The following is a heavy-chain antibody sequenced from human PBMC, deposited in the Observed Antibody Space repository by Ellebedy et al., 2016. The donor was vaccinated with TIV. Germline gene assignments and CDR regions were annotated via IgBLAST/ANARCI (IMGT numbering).Heavy chain of an antibody. CDR1: GGSISSGGYY. CDR3: ARARRLPEVTRATRTWFDP. J-gene: IGHJ5*02. V-gene: IGHV4-31*03. CDR2: IYYSGST. D-gene: IGHD4-17*01. Sequence: MPSETLSLTCTVSGGSISSGGYYWSWIRQHPGKGLEWIGYIYYSGSTYYNPSLKSRVTISVDTSKNQFSLQLSSVTAADTAVYYCARARRLPEVTRATRTWFDPWGQGTLVTVSS.